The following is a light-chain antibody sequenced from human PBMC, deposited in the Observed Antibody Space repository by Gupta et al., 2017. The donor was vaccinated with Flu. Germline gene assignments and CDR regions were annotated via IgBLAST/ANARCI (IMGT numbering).Light chain of an antibody. Sequence: QSALTQPASVSGSPGQSITISCPGTSSDVGGYKYVSWYQQRPGKAPKLMIYEVSNRPSGVSNRFSGSKSGNTASLTISGLQAEDEADYYCSSYTTSITYVFGTGTKVTVL. J-gene: IGLJ1*01. CDR3: SSYTTSITYV. V-gene: IGLV2-14*01. CDR1: SSDVGGYKY. CDR2: EVS.